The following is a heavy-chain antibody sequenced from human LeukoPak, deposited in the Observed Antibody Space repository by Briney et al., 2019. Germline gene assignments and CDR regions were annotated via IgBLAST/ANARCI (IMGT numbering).Heavy chain of an antibody. D-gene: IGHD3-10*01. J-gene: IGHJ6*02. V-gene: IGHV4-31*03. CDR1: GGSISSGGYY. Sequence: SETLSLTCTVSGGSISSGGYYWSWIRQHPGKGLEWIGYIYYSGSTYYNPSLKSRVTISVDTSKNQFSLKLSPVTAADTAVYYCASTPVTGYYYYGMDVWGQGTTVTVSS. CDR2: IYYSGST. CDR3: ASTPVTGYYYYGMDV.